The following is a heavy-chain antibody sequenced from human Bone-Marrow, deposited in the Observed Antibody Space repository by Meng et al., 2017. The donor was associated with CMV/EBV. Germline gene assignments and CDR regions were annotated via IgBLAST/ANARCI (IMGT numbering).Heavy chain of an antibody. Sequence: GESLKISCAASGFTFSSYSMNWVRQAPGKGLEWVSSISSSSYIYYADSVKGRFTISRDNAKNSLYLQMNSLRAEDTAVYYCAREPAPTVTTRGWFDPWGQGTRVTVSS. J-gene: IGHJ5*02. CDR2: ISSSSYI. CDR3: AREPAPTVTTRGWFDP. V-gene: IGHV3-21*01. CDR1: GFTFSSYS. D-gene: IGHD4-11*01.